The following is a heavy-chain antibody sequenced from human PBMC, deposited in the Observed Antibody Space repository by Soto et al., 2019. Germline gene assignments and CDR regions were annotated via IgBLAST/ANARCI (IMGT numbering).Heavy chain of an antibody. CDR2: ISSSGSTI. V-gene: IGHV3-11*01. D-gene: IGHD3-22*01. Sequence: PGGSLRLSCAASGFTFSDYYMSWIRQAPGKGLEWVSYISSSGSTIYYADSVKGRFTISRDNAKNSLYLQMNSLRAEDTAVYYCARSTMIVVTNRFDYWGQGTPVTVSS. CDR1: GFTFSDYY. CDR3: ARSTMIVVTNRFDY. J-gene: IGHJ4*02.